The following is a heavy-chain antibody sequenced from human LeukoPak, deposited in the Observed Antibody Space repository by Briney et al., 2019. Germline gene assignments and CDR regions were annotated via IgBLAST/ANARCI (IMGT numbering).Heavy chain of an antibody. Sequence: GGSLSLSCAASGFTFNNYWMNWVRQTPGKGLEWVANIKDDGSEKYYLDSVKGRFTISRDNAKNSLYLQMNGLRAEDTAVYYCARVAWPYYFDSWGRGTLVTVSS. CDR2: IKDDGSEK. CDR1: GFTFNNYW. CDR3: ARVAWPYYFDS. J-gene: IGHJ4*02. V-gene: IGHV3-7*01.